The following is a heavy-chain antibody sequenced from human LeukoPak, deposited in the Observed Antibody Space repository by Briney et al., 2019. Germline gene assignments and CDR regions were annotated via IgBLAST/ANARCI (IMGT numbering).Heavy chain of an antibody. Sequence: GGSLRLSCAASGFNFANHAMSWVRQTPGKGLEWVSSISSSSSYIYYADSVKGRFTISRDNAKNSLYLQMNSLRAEDTAVYYCASELGTVADYWGQGTLVTVSS. CDR1: GFNFANHA. CDR3: ASELGTVADY. V-gene: IGHV3-21*01. CDR2: ISSSSSYI. D-gene: IGHD6-19*01. J-gene: IGHJ4*02.